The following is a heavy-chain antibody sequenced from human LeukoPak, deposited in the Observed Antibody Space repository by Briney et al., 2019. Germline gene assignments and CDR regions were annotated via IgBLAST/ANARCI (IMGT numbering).Heavy chain of an antibody. CDR2: INHSGST. CDR3: ARLGSSGYYGNDAFDI. V-gene: IGHV4-39*07. CDR1: GGSISSGPYY. J-gene: IGHJ3*02. Sequence: SETLSLTCTVSGGSISSGPYYWGWIRQPPGKGLEWIGEINHSGSTNYNPSLKSRVTISVDTSKNQFSLKLSSVTAADTAVYYCARLGSSGYYGNDAFDIWGQGTMVTVSS. D-gene: IGHD3-22*01.